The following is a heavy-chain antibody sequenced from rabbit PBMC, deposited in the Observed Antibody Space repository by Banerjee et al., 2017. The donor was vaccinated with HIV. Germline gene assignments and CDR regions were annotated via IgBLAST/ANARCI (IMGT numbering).Heavy chain of an antibody. D-gene: IGHD1-1*01. Sequence: QSLEESGGDLVKPGASLTLTCTASGFSFMSSFYMCWVRQAPGKGLEWIACVGAGSSGMTYYASWAKGRFTISKTSSTTVTLQMTSLTAADTATYFCARDLDASITGYAFNLWGQGTLVTVS. CDR2: VGAGSSGMT. V-gene: IGHV1S40*01. J-gene: IGHJ4*01. CDR3: ARDLDASITGYAFNL. CDR1: GFSFMSSFY.